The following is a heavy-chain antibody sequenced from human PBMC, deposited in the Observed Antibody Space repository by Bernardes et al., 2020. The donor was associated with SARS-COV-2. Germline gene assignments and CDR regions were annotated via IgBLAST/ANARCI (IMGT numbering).Heavy chain of an antibody. D-gene: IGHD6-19*01. CDR3: AREGIAVDYGMDV. CDR2: IWYDGSNK. CDR1: GFTFSSYG. J-gene: IGHJ6*02. V-gene: IGHV3-33*01. Sequence: GGSLRLSCAASGFTFSSYGMHWVRQAPGKGLEWVAVIWYDGSNKYYADSVKGRFTISRDNSKNTLYLQMNSLRAEDTAVYYCAREGIAVDYGMDVWGQGTTVTVSS.